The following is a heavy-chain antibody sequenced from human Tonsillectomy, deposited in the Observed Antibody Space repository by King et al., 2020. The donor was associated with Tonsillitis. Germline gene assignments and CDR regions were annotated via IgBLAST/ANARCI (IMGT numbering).Heavy chain of an antibody. CDR3: ARTSGYGGMDV. J-gene: IGHJ6*02. CDR2: INSDGSST. CDR1: GFTFSSYW. V-gene: IGHV3-74*01. D-gene: IGHD5-12*01. Sequence: VQLVESGGGLVQPGGSLILSFAASGFTFSSYWMHWDRPAPGKGLVWVARINSDGSSTSYADSVKGRFTISRDNAKNTLYLQMNSLRAEDTAVYYCARTSGYGGMDVWGQGTTVTVSS.